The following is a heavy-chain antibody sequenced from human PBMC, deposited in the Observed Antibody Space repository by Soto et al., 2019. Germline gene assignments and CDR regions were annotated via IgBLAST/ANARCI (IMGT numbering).Heavy chain of an antibody. CDR3: AKGAVLEVVPAAIGWGRTYYYYMDV. D-gene: IGHD2-2*01. Sequence: GGSLRLSCAASGFTFSSYAMSWVRQAPGKGLEWVSAISGSGGSTYYADSVKGRFTISRDNSKNTLYLQMNSLRAEDTAVYYCAKGAVLEVVPAAIGWGRTYYYYMDVWGKGTTVTVSS. CDR1: GFTFSSYA. V-gene: IGHV3-23*01. CDR2: ISGSGGST. J-gene: IGHJ6*03.